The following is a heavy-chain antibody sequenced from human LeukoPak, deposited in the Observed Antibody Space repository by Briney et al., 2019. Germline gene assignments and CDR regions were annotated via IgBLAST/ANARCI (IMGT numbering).Heavy chain of an antibody. V-gene: IGHV3-7*01. CDR3: ARAPNEYYGDSPFDY. CDR1: GFTFVSYW. D-gene: IGHD4-17*01. CDR2: IKQDGSGK. J-gene: IGHJ4*02. Sequence: PGGSLRLSCAASGFTFVSYWMSWVRQAPGKGLEWVAYIKQDGSGKSYVDSVKGRFTISRDNAKNSLYLQMNSLRAEDTAVYYCARAPNEYYGDSPFDYWGQGTLVTVSS.